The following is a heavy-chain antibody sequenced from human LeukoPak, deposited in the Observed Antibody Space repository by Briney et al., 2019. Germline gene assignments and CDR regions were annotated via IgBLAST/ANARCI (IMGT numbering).Heavy chain of an antibody. J-gene: IGHJ4*02. CDR2: FSGSGGST. CDR1: GITFSSYA. D-gene: IGHD3-10*01. Sequence: GGSLRLSCAASGITFSSYAMSWVRQAPGKGLEWVSSFSGSGGSTYYADSVKGRFTISRDNSKNTLYLQMNSLRAEDTAVYYCAKTLRAQRITMVRGVVGGHYFDYWGQGTLVTVSS. CDR3: AKTLRAQRITMVRGVVGGHYFDY. V-gene: IGHV3-23*01.